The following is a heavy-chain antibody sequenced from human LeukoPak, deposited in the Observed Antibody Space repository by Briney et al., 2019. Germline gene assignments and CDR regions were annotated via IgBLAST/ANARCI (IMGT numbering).Heavy chain of an antibody. D-gene: IGHD6-6*01. CDR1: GGSISSSSYY. Sequence: SETLSLTCTVSGGSISSSSYYWGWIRQPPGKGLEWIGSIYYSGSTYYNPSLKSRVTISVDTSKNQFSLKLSSVTAADTAVYYCARLNSSSWGNSYSYYYRDVGGKGTTVTVSS. CDR3: ARLNSSSWGNSYSYYYRDV. J-gene: IGHJ6*03. V-gene: IGHV4-39*01. CDR2: IYYSGST.